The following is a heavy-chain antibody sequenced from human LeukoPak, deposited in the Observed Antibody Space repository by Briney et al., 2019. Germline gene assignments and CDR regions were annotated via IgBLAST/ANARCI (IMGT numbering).Heavy chain of an antibody. CDR2: IGISGTTI. D-gene: IGHD3-10*01. J-gene: IGHJ4*02. Sequence: PGGSLRLSCAASGFIFSDYYMSWIRQAPGMGLEWVSYIGISGTTIYYADSVKGRFTISRDNAKNSLYLQMNSLRAEDTAVYYCARVLTRGPTYYYMGYWGQGTLVTVSS. CDR3: ARVLTRGPTYYYMGY. CDR1: GFIFSDYY. V-gene: IGHV3-11*01.